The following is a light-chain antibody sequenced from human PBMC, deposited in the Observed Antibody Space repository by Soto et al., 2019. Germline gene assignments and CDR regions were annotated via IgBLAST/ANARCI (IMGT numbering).Light chain of an antibody. V-gene: IGKV1-5*02. CDR3: QQYNSYPCT. Sequence: DIQMTQSPSSLSASVGDRVTIICRASQSVSTRLAWYQQKPGKAPKVLIYDASSWAGGVPSRFTGSGSGTEFTLTINSLQPDDFATYYCQQYNSYPCTFGQGTKLEIK. J-gene: IGKJ2*02. CDR2: DAS. CDR1: QSVSTR.